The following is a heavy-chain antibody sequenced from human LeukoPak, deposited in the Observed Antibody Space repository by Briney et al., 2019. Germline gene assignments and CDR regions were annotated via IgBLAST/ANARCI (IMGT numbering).Heavy chain of an antibody. D-gene: IGHD6-19*01. CDR1: GFSFSSYW. J-gene: IGHJ4*02. CDR3: ARASAVAGTRDY. CDR2: IKQDGSDK. V-gene: IGHV3-7*01. Sequence: GSLRLSCTASGFSFSSYWMSWVRQAPGKGLEWVANIKQDGSDKYYVDSVKGRFTISRDNAKNSLYLQMNGLRAEDSALYYCARASAVAGTRDYWGQGTLVTVSS.